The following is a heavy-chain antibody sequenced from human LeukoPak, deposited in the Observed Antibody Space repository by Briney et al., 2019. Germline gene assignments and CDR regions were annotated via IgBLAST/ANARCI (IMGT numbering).Heavy chain of an antibody. V-gene: IGHV3-23*01. CDR1: GFTFSSYA. J-gene: IGHJ4*02. Sequence: GGSLRLSCAASGFTFSSYAMSWVRQAPGKGLEWVSAISGSGGSTYYAGSVKGRFTISRGNSKNTLYLQMNSLRAEDTAVYYCAKDAPVNIVVVPAANSWGQGTLVTVSS. D-gene: IGHD2-2*01. CDR2: ISGSGGST. CDR3: AKDAPVNIVVVPAANS.